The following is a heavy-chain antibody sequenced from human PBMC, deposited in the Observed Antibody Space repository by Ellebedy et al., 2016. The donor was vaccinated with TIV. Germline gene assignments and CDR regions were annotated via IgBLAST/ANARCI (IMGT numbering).Heavy chain of an antibody. CDR3: AKGEGTGVDY. V-gene: IGHV3-23*01. D-gene: IGHD7-27*01. CDR2: ISGSGGST. J-gene: IGHJ4*02. Sequence: GESLKISXAASGFTFSNYAMSWVRQAPGKGLEWVSAISGSGGSTYYADSVKGRFTISRDNSKNTLYLQMNSLRAEDTAVYYCAKGEGTGVDYWGQGTLVTVSS. CDR1: GFTFSNYA.